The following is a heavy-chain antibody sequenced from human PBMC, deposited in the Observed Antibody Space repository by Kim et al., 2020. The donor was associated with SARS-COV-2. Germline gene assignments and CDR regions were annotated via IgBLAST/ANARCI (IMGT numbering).Heavy chain of an antibody. D-gene: IGHD3-10*01. J-gene: IGHJ4*02. CDR3: AKVLLYGSGSLDY. V-gene: IGHV3-23*01. Sequence: YSASVQGRFTISRDNSKNTLYLQMSSLRAEDTAVYYCAKVLLYGSGSLDYWGQGTLVTVSS.